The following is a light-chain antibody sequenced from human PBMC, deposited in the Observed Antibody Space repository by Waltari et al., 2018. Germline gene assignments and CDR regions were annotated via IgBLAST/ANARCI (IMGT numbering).Light chain of an antibody. CDR2: AAS. V-gene: IGKV3-15*01. CDR3: QQYDAWPLT. Sequence: ETIMTQSPATLSVSPGERATLFCRASQSISRNLAWYQQKPGQAPSLVMYAASTRATGIPARFSGSGSGTEFTLTISSLQSEDCALYYCQQYDAWPLTFCGGTKVEIK. CDR1: QSISRN. J-gene: IGKJ4*01.